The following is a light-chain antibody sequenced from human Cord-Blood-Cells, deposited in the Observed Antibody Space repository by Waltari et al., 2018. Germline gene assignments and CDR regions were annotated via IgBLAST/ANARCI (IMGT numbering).Light chain of an antibody. CDR2: LGS. CDR1: QSLLHSNGYNY. Sequence: DIVMTQSPLSLPVTPGEQASISCSSSQSLLHSNGYNYLDWYLQKPGQSPQLLIYLGSNRASGVPDRFSGSGSGTDFTLKISRVEAEDVGVYYCMQALQTPTFGQGTKVEIK. CDR3: MQALQTPT. J-gene: IGKJ1*01. V-gene: IGKV2-28*01.